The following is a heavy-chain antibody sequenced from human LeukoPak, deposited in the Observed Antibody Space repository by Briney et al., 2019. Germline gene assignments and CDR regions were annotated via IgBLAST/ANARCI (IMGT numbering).Heavy chain of an antibody. J-gene: IGHJ4*02. V-gene: IGHV1-2*02. D-gene: IGHD3-10*01. CDR1: GYTFAAHH. Sequence: GASVKVSCKASGYTFAAHHIHWVRQAPGRRLEWMGWILPDGRDTKYSQKFRDRMTLTTDTSTNTAYMELNRLIPDDTAVYYCSGRYGPGPVWGQGTLISASP. CDR3: SGRYGPGPV. CDR2: ILPDGRDT.